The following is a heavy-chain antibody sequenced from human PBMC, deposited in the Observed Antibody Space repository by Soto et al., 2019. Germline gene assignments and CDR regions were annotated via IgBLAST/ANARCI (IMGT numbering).Heavy chain of an antibody. CDR3: ARDDLAATLSFDP. CDR1: GFTFSSYG. V-gene: IGHV3-33*01. D-gene: IGHD6-25*01. J-gene: IGHJ5*02. Sequence: QVQLVESGGGVVQPGRSLRLSCAASGFTFSSYGMHWVRQAPGKGLEWVAVIWYDGSNKYYADSVKGRFTISRDNSKNTLYLQMNSLRAEDTAVYYCARDDLAATLSFDPWGQGTLVTVSS. CDR2: IWYDGSNK.